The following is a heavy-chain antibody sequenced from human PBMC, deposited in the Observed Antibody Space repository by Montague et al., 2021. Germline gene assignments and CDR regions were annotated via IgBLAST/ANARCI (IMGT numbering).Heavy chain of an antibody. V-gene: IGHV4-34*01. CDR2: MKSRGAT. CDR3: MGCGGFESGDF. D-gene: IGHD2-21*01. Sequence: SETLSLTCAVYGESFKAYYWSWTRQPPGKGPEWIGEMKSRGATNYNPSLTSRVTISVDFPKKQFSLNLRSMTAADTAMYYCMGCGGFESGDFWGQGTQVTVSS. CDR1: GESFKAYY. J-gene: IGHJ4*02.